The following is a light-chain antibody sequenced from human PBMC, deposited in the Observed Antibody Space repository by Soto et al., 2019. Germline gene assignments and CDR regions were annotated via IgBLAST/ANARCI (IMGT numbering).Light chain of an antibody. Sequence: QSALTQPASVSGSPGQSLTISCTGTSSDVGGYHYVSWYQQHPGKAPKLMIYEVSDRPSGVSNRFSGSKSGNTASLTISGLEPEDEADYYCSSYTTTTNLIVFGGGTKLTVL. CDR3: SSYTTTTNLIV. V-gene: IGLV2-14*01. CDR2: EVS. J-gene: IGLJ3*02. CDR1: SSDVGGYHY.